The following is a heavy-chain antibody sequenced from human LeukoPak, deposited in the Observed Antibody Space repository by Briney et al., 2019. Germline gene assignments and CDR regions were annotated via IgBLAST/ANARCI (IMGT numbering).Heavy chain of an antibody. CDR2: MNPNSGNT. CDR3: ARLRYCSSTSCHDY. D-gene: IGHD2-2*01. V-gene: IGHV1-8*01. CDR1: GYTFTSYD. J-gene: IGHJ4*02. Sequence: ASVKVSCKASGYTFTSYDIKWVRQATGQGLEWMGWMNPNSGNTGYAQKFQGRVTMTRNTSISTAYMELSSLRSGDTAVYYCARLRYCSSTSCHDYWGQGTLVTVSS.